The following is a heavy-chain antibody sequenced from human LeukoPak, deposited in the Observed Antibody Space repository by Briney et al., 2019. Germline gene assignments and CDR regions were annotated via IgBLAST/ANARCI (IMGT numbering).Heavy chain of an antibody. CDR1: GGSFSGYY. D-gene: IGHD6-13*01. J-gene: IGHJ4*02. Sequence: PSETLSLTCAVYGGSFSGYYWSWIRQPPGKGLEWIGEINHSGSTNYNPSLKSRVTISVDTSKNQFSLKLSSVTAADTAVYYCARGKAYSRPQRLPKRAYYFDYWGQGTLVTVSS. CDR3: ARGKAYSRPQRLPKRAYYFDY. V-gene: IGHV4-34*01. CDR2: INHSGST.